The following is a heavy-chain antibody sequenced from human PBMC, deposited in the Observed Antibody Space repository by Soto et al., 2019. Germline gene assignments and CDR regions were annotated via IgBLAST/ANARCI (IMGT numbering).Heavy chain of an antibody. CDR3: AREKVGTTFFDN. V-gene: IGHV4-38-2*02. J-gene: IGHJ4*02. CDR1: GFAISRGYY. Sequence: SETLSLTCSVSGFAISRGYYWSWVRQPPGKGLEWIGSIYPSVSSYHNPSLATRLGLSIDASKNQFTLNLTSVTAADTALYFCAREKVGTTFFDNWGQGIQVTVSS. D-gene: IGHD2-21*02. CDR2: IYPSVSS.